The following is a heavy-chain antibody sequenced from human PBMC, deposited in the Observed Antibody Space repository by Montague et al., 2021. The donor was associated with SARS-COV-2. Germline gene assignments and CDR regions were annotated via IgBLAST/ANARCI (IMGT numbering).Heavy chain of an antibody. CDR1: GGSISSSNYY. D-gene: IGHD6-19*01. J-gene: IGHJ4*02. Sequence: TLSLTCAVSGGSISSSNYYWSWIRQPAGKGLEWIGRISISGSTNYNPSLKSRVTISVDTSKNQFSLNLSSVTAADTAVYYCARDIAVAGLFDHWGQGTLVTVSS. CDR3: ARDIAVAGLFDH. V-gene: IGHV4-61*02. CDR2: ISISGST.